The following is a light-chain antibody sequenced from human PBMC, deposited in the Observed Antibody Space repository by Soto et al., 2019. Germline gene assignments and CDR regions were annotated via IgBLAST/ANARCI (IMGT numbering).Light chain of an antibody. CDR3: MQALQTPYT. V-gene: IGKV2-30*02. Sequence: EVVMTQSPLSLPVTLGQPASISCRSSQSLVHSNGNTFLTWFQQRPGQSPRRLIYKVSIRDSGVSDRFSGSGSGTDFTLKISRVEAEDVGVYYCMQALQTPYTFGQGTKLEIK. CDR1: QSLVHSNGNTF. CDR2: KVS. J-gene: IGKJ2*01.